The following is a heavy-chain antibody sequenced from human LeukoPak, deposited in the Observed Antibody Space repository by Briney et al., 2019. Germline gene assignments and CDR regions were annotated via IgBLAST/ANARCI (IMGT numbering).Heavy chain of an antibody. J-gene: IGHJ5*02. V-gene: IGHV4-59*01. Sequence: PSETLSLTCTVSGGSISSYYWSWIRQPPGKGLEWIGYIYYSGSTNYNPSLKSRVTISVDTSKNQFSLKLSSVTAADTAVYYCARDQRYSSGNWLDPWGQGTLVTVSS. CDR3: ARDQRYSSGNWLDP. D-gene: IGHD6-25*01. CDR2: IYYSGST. CDR1: GGSISSYY.